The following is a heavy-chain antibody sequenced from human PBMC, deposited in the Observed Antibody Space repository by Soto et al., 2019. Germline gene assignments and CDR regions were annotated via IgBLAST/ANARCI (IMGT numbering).Heavy chain of an antibody. D-gene: IGHD2-2*01. CDR3: ARGGGSTKVDY. CDR1: AGSITSSGYY. V-gene: IGHV4-31*03. J-gene: IGHJ4*02. CDR2: TSNSGST. Sequence: QVQLQESGPGLVKPSQTLSLTCTVSAGSITSSGYYWSWIRQHPGEGLEWIGFTSNSGSTSYNPSLKSRVTIPVDTSSSQCSLNLKSVTAADTAVYYCARGGGSTKVDYWGQGTLVTVSP.